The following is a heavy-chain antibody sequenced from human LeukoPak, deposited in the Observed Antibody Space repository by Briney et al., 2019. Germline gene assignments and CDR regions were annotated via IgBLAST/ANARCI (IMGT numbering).Heavy chain of an antibody. Sequence: GGSLRLSCAASGFTFSSYWMHWVRQAPGKGLVWVSRINSDGSSTSYADSVKGRFTISRDNAKNTLYLQMNSLRAEDTAVYYCARDGGRSVAAAGTDLDYWGQGTLVTVSS. CDR2: INSDGSST. V-gene: IGHV3-74*01. D-gene: IGHD6-13*01. CDR1: GFTFSSYW. J-gene: IGHJ4*02. CDR3: ARDGGRSVAAAGTDLDY.